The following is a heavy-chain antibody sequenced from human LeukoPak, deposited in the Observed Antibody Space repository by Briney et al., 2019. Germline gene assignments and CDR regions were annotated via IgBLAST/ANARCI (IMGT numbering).Heavy chain of an antibody. CDR2: INPNSGGT. CDR3: ARGLQKIFWGAFDI. J-gene: IGHJ3*02. Sequence: ASVKVSCKASGYTFTGYYMHWVRQAPGQGVECMGRINPNSGGTNYAQNFQGRVTMTRDTTISTAYMELSRLRSDDTAVYYCARGLQKIFWGAFDIWGQGTMVTVSS. D-gene: IGHD3-9*01. CDR1: GYTFTGYY. V-gene: IGHV1-2*06.